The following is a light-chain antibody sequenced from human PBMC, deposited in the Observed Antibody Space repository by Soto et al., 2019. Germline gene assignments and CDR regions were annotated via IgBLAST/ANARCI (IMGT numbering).Light chain of an antibody. Sequence: EIVLTQSPATLSLSPGERATLSCRASQSVSSYLAWYQQKPGQAPRLLIYDASNRATGIPARFSGSGSGTDFTLTISSLEPEDFAAYYCQQRSNCPRFGRGTKVEIK. CDR1: QSVSSY. V-gene: IGKV3-11*01. CDR3: QQRSNCPR. CDR2: DAS. J-gene: IGKJ4*02.